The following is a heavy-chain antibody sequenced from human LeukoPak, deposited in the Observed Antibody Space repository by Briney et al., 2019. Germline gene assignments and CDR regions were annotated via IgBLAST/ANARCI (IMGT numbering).Heavy chain of an antibody. CDR2: IYYSGST. V-gene: IGHV4-59*01. CDR1: GGSISSYY. Sequence: PSETLSLTCTVSGGSISSYYWSWIRQPPGKGLEWIGYIYYSGSTNYNPSLKSRVTISVDTSKNQFSLKLSSVTAADTAVYYCARLTTVTYYYYYMDVWGKGTTVTVSS. J-gene: IGHJ6*03. CDR3: ARLTTVTYYYYYMDV. D-gene: IGHD4-17*01.